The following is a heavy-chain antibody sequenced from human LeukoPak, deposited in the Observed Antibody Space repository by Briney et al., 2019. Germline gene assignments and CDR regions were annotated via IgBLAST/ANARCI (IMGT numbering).Heavy chain of an antibody. CDR2: ISSSGSTI. Sequence: GGSLRLSCATSGFTFSDYYMSWIRQAPGKGLEWVSYISSSGSTIYYADSVKGRSTISRDNAKNSLYLQMNSLRAEDTAVYYCARGGGYCSSPSCYSGYYYGMDVWGQGTTVTVSS. CDR1: GFTFSDYY. CDR3: ARGGGYCSSPSCYSGYYYGMDV. V-gene: IGHV3-11*01. J-gene: IGHJ6*02. D-gene: IGHD2-2*01.